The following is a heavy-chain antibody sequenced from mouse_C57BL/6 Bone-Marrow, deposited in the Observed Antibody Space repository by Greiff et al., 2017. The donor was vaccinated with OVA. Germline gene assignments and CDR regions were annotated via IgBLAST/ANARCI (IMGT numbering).Heavy chain of an antibody. Sequence: EVKLMESGGGLVKPGGSLKLSCAASGFTFSDYGMHWVRQAPEKGLEWVAYISSGSSTIYYADTVKGRFTISRDNAKNTLFLQMTSLRSEDTAMYYCASHYYGSSHWYFDVWGTGTTVTVSS. J-gene: IGHJ1*03. CDR2: ISSGSSTI. CDR3: ASHYYGSSHWYFDV. V-gene: IGHV5-17*01. CDR1: GFTFSDYG. D-gene: IGHD1-1*01.